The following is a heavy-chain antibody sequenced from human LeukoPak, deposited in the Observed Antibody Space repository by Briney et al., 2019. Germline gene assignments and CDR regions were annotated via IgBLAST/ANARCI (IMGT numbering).Heavy chain of an antibody. V-gene: IGHV4-4*09. Sequence: SETLSLTCTDSGGSISSYYWSWIRQPPGKGLEWIGYIYTSGSTNYNPSLKSRVTISVDTSKNQFSLKLSSVTAADTAVYYCARHGIEMATTAFDYWGQGTLVTVSS. CDR1: GGSISSYY. D-gene: IGHD5-24*01. CDR2: IYTSGST. CDR3: ARHGIEMATTAFDY. J-gene: IGHJ4*02.